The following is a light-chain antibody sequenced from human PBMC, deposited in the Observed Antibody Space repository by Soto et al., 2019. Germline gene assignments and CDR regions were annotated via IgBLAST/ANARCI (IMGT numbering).Light chain of an antibody. V-gene: IGKV2-28*01. CDR2: LGS. J-gene: IGKJ2*03. CDR1: QSLLHSNGYNY. CDR3: VVRLRRPYS. Sequence: DIVLTQSPLSLPVTPGEPASISCRSSQSLLHSNGYNYLDWYLQKPGQSPQLLIYLGSSRASGAPGKFSGSGSGTDVPLNISSVEADDVGVYYCVVRLRRPYSFGQGTELDIK.